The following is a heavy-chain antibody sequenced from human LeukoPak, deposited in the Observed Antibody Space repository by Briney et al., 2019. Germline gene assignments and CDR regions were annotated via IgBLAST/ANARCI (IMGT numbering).Heavy chain of an antibody. CDR3: ARDKLYCSGGSCYRGFDY. D-gene: IGHD2-15*01. CDR1: GGSISSGSYY. Sequence: SETLSLTCTVSGGSISSGSYYWSWIRQPAGKGLEWIGRIYTSGSTNYNPSLKSRVTISVDTSKNQFSLKLSSVTAADTAVYYCARDKLYCSGGSCYRGFDYWGQGTLVTVSS. J-gene: IGHJ4*02. V-gene: IGHV4-61*02. CDR2: IYTSGST.